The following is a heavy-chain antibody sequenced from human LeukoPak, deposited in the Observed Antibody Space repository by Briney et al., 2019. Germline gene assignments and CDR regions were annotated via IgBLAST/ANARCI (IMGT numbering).Heavy chain of an antibody. CDR3: AREWLDSSNFDY. J-gene: IGHJ4*02. D-gene: IGHD6-19*01. CDR2: ISYDGSNK. CDR1: GFTFSSYA. V-gene: IGHV3-30*04. Sequence: GGSLRLSCAASGFTFSSYAMHWVRQAPGKGLEWVAVISYDGSNKYYADSVKGRFTISRDNSKNTLYLQMNSLRAGDTAVYYCAREWLDSSNFDYWGRGTLVTVSS.